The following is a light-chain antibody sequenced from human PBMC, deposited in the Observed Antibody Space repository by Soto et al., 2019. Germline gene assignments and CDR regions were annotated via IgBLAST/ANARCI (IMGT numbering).Light chain of an antibody. CDR3: KQYGSSPPFT. V-gene: IGKV3-20*01. Sequence: EIVLTQSPGTLSLSPGERATLSSRTSQSVSSRYLAWYQQKPGQAPRLLIYGASSRATGIPDRFSGSGSGTDFTLTISRLEPEDFAVYYCKQYGSSPPFTFGPGTKVDIK. CDR1: QSVSSRY. J-gene: IGKJ3*01. CDR2: GAS.